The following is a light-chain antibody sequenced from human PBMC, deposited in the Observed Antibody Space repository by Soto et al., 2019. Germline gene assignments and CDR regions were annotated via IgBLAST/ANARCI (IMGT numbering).Light chain of an antibody. CDR2: DVT. CDR3: SSYTSSSPVV. CDR1: SSDVGGYDS. V-gene: IGLV2-14*01. J-gene: IGLJ2*01. Sequence: QSALPQPASVSGSPGQSITISCTGTSSDVGGYDSVSWYQQHPGKAPKLMIYDVTNRPSGVSNRFSGSKSGNTASLTISGLQAEDEADYYCSSYTSSSPVVFGGGTKLTVL.